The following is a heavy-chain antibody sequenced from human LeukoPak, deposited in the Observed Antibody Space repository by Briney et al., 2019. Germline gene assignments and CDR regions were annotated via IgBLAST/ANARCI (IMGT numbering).Heavy chain of an antibody. CDR3: ARNHDYGDVY. J-gene: IGHJ4*02. D-gene: IGHD4-17*01. V-gene: IGHV4-31*03. Sequence: SQTLSVTCTVSGGSISSGGYYWSWIRQHPGKGLEWIGYIYYSGSTYYNPSLKSRVTISVDTSKNQFSLKLSSVTAADTAVYYCARNHDYGDVYWGQGTLVTVSS. CDR1: GGSISSGGYY. CDR2: IYYSGST.